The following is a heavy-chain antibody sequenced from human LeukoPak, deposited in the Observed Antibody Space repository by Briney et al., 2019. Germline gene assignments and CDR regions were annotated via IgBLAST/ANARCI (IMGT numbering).Heavy chain of an antibody. V-gene: IGHV1-46*02. CDR2: INPSGGST. J-gene: IGHJ4*02. D-gene: IGHD3-22*01. Sequence: ASVKVSCKASGYTFNSYYMHWVRQAPGQGLEWMGIINPSGGSTSYAQKFQGRVTMTRDTSTSTVYMELSSLRSEDTAVYYCARVGAYDSSGSKYYFDYWGQGTLVTVSS. CDR3: ARVGAYDSSGSKYYFDY. CDR1: GYTFNSYY.